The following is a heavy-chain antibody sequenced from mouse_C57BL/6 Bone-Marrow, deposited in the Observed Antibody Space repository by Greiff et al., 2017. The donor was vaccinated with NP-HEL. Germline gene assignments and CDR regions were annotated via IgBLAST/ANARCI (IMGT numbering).Heavy chain of an antibody. CDR2: IYPRSGNT. V-gene: IGHV1-81*01. CDR3: ARNGSSSWYFDV. CDR1: GYTFTSYG. D-gene: IGHD1-1*01. J-gene: IGHJ1*03. Sequence: QVQLQQSGAELARPGASVKLSCKASGYTFTSYGISWVKQRTGQGLEWIGEIYPRSGNTYYNEKLKGKATLTADKSSSTAYMELRSLTSEDSAVYFCARNGSSSWYFDVWGTVTTVTVSS.